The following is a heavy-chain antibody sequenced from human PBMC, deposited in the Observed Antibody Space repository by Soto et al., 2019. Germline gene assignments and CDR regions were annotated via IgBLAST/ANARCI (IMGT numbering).Heavy chain of an antibody. CDR3: AKDTKVFIAVAGNESPHGGIFGPFDY. V-gene: IGHV3-23*01. Sequence: EVQLLESGGGLVQPGGSLRLSCAASGFTFSSYAMSWVRQAPGKGLEWVSAISGSGGSTYYADSVKGRFTISRDNSKNTLYLQMNSLRAEETVVYYCAKDTKVFIAVAGNESPHGGIFGPFDYWGQGTLVTVSS. CDR1: GFTFSSYA. J-gene: IGHJ4*02. D-gene: IGHD6-19*01. CDR2: ISGSGGST.